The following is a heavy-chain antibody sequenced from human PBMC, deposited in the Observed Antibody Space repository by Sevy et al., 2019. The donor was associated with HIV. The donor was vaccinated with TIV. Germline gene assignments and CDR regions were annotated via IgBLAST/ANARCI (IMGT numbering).Heavy chain of an antibody. Sequence: ASVKVSCKASGYTFTGYYMHWVRQARGQGLEWMGWINPNSGGTNYAQKFQGRVTMTRDTSISTAYMELSRLRSDDTAVYYCARQRVTYYYDSSGRRDAFDIWGQGTMVTVSS. D-gene: IGHD3-22*01. CDR2: INPNSGGT. J-gene: IGHJ3*02. CDR1: GYTFTGYY. V-gene: IGHV1-2*02. CDR3: ARQRVTYYYDSSGRRDAFDI.